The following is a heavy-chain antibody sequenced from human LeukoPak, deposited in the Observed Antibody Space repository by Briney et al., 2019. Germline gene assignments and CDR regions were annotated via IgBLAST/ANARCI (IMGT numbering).Heavy chain of an antibody. CDR2: VYYGRSP. J-gene: IGHJ4*02. V-gene: IGHV4-39*02. CDR1: GDSISRSTYY. Sequence: SETLSLTCTVSGDSISRSTYYWAWIRQPPGKGLEWIGSVYYGRSPYFNPSLESRATISVDTSKNHFSLKMSSVSAADTAVYYCARSSGTGTFSYWGQGTLVTVSS. D-gene: IGHD6-25*01. CDR3: ARSSGTGTFSY.